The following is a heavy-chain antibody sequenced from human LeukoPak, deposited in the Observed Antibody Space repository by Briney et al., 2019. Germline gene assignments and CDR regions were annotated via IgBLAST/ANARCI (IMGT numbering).Heavy chain of an antibody. Sequence: GESLKISCKGSGYSFTSYWIGWVCQMPGKGLEWMGIIYPGDSDTRYSPSFQGQVTISADKSISTAYLQWSSLKASDTAMYYCARHYAGYSSGWYFPDYWGQGTLVTVSS. CDR2: IYPGDSDT. V-gene: IGHV5-51*01. D-gene: IGHD6-19*01. J-gene: IGHJ4*02. CDR3: ARHYAGYSSGWYFPDY. CDR1: GYSFTSYW.